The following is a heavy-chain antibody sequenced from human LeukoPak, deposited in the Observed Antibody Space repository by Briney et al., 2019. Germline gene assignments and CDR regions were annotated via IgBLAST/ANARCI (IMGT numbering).Heavy chain of an antibody. J-gene: IGHJ6*02. Sequence: SETLSLTCTVSGGSISGSYWSWIRQPPGKGLEWIGYIYYSETYYNPSLKSRVTISLDTSKNQFSLNLRFVTAADTAVYFCARTQGWGTVRTGYYYGMDVWGQGTTVTVSS. CDR1: GGSISGSY. CDR3: ARTQGWGTVRTGYYYGMDV. D-gene: IGHD4-11*01. V-gene: IGHV4-59*08. CDR2: IYYSET.